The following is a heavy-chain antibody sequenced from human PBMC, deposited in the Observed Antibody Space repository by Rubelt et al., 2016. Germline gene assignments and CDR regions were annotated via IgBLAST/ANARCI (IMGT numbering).Heavy chain of an antibody. V-gene: IGHV4-30-2*01. D-gene: IGHD6-13*01. CDR3: ARGLYSSSWYDY. CDR1: GGSISSGGYS. J-gene: IGHJ4*02. Sequence: QLQLQESGSGLVKPSQTLSLTCAVSGGSISSGGYSWSWIRQPPGKGLEWIGYIYHSGVTYYNPPLRSRVTWSVDRSKNRFSLKLSSVTAADTAVYYCARGLYSSSWYDYWGQGTLVTVSS. CDR2: IYHSGVT.